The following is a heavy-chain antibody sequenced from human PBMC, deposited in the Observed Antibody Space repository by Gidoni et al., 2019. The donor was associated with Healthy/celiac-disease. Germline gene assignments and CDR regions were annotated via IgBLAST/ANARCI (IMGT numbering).Heavy chain of an antibody. Sequence: EVQLVESGGGLVKPGGSLRLSCAASGFTFSSYSMNWVRQATGKGLEWFSSISSSSSYIYYADSVKGRFTISRDNAKNSLYLQMNSLRAEDTAVYYCARDWDGYNYDFDYWGQGTLVTVSS. CDR2: ISSSSSYI. CDR3: ARDWDGYNYDFDY. D-gene: IGHD5-12*01. V-gene: IGHV3-21*01. CDR1: GFTFSSYS. J-gene: IGHJ4*02.